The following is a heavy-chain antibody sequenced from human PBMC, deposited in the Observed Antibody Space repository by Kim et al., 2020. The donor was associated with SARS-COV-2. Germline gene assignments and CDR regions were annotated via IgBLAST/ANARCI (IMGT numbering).Heavy chain of an antibody. V-gene: IGHV4-59*08. Sequence: SETLSLTCTVSGGSISSYYWSWIRQPPGKGLEWIGYIYYSGSTNYNPSLKSRVTISVDTSKNQFSLKLSSVTAADTAVYYCARHERDYGDPKFDYWGQGTLVTVSS. J-gene: IGHJ4*02. CDR2: IYYSGST. CDR1: GGSISSYY. CDR3: ARHERDYGDPKFDY. D-gene: IGHD4-17*01.